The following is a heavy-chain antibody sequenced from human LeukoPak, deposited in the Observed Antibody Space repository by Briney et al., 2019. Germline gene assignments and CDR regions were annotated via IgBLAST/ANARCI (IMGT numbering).Heavy chain of an antibody. CDR3: ARGGGYYDSSGFRPNWFDP. J-gene: IGHJ5*02. V-gene: IGHV3-64*01. CDR1: GFTFSSYA. Sequence: PGGSLRLSCAASGFTFSSYAMHWVRQAPGKGLEYVSAISSDGVSTYYANSVKGRFTISRDNSNNTLYLQMGSLRAEDMAVYYCARGGGYYDSSGFRPNWFDPWGQGTLVTVSS. D-gene: IGHD3-22*01. CDR2: ISSDGVST.